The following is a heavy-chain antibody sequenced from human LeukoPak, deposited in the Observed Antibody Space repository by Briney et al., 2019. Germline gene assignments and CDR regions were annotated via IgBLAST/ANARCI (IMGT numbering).Heavy chain of an antibody. CDR3: TRRRGTSMLYY. CDR1: GFTFGDYA. J-gene: IGHJ4*02. V-gene: IGHV3-49*04. D-gene: IGHD2/OR15-2a*01. Sequence: PGRSLRLSCTTSGFTFGDYAMAWVRQTPGKGLECVGSIGSKTSGGTTEYPASVEGRFTISRDDSRGIAYLQMNSLKIEDTAVYYCTRRRGTSMLYYWGQGTLVTVSS. CDR2: IGSKTSGGTT.